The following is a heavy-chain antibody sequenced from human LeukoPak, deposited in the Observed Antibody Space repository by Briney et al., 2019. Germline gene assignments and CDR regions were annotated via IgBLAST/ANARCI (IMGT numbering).Heavy chain of an antibody. V-gene: IGHV3-23*01. CDR2: ISGGSEDT. CDR3: ARTIAQYSISWLYFYYGLDV. D-gene: IGHD6-13*01. Sequence: GGSLRLSCTASGFAFGGYAMSWVRQAPGKGLEWVSSISGGSEDTYYAGSVKGRFTISRDNSKSTLYLQMNSLRAEDTAVYYCARTIAQYSISWLYFYYGLDVWGQGTRVTVS. J-gene: IGHJ6*02. CDR1: GFAFGGYA.